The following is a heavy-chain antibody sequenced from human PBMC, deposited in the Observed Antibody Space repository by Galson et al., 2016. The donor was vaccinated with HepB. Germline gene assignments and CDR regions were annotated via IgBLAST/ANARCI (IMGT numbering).Heavy chain of an antibody. D-gene: IGHD5-12*01. CDR2: IYPRDSDT. J-gene: IGHJ6*02. V-gene: IGHV5-51*03. Sequence: QSGAEVKKPGESLKISCKGSGYSFTTHWIGWVRQMPGKGLEWMGIIYPRDSDTRYSPSFQGQVTISADNSIYTAYLQWSSLKGSDTAMYYCARGVIVAKSWEHYYGMDVWGQGTTVTVSS. CDR1: GYSFTTHW. CDR3: ARGVIVAKSWEHYYGMDV.